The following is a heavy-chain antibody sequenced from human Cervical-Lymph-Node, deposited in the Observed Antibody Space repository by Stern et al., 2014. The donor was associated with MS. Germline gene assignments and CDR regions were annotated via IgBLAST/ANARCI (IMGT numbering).Heavy chain of an antibody. CDR3: ATDPESGYTMDV. CDR2: FDPEDGET. Sequence: QVQLVQSGAEVKEPGASVKVSCKVSGYTLTELSIHWVRQAPGKGLEWMGGFDPEDGETLYAQKFQGRVTVTEDTSTNTVYMELSSLRSEDTVVYYCATDPESGYTMDVWGQGTTVTVSS. V-gene: IGHV1-24*01. D-gene: IGHD1-1*01. CDR1: GYTLTELS. J-gene: IGHJ6*02.